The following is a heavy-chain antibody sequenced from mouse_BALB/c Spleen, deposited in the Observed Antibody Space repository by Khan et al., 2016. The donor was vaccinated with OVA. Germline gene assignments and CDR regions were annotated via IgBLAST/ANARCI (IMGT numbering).Heavy chain of an antibody. Sequence: ESGPGLVKPSQSLSLTCTVTGFSITSDYAWNWIRQFPGNKLDWMGYISYSGSTSYHPSLKSRISITRDTSKNQFFLQLNSVTTVDTATYYCARGRAYWGQGTLVTVSA. J-gene: IGHJ3*01. CDR2: ISYSGST. CDR3: ARGRAY. V-gene: IGHV3-2*02. CDR1: GFSITSDYA.